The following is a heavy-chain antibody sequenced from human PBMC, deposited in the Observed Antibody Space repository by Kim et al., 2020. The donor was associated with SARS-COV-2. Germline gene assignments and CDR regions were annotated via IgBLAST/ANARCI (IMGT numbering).Heavy chain of an antibody. CDR2: IYSGGST. CDR1: GFTVSSNY. Sequence: GGSLRLSCAASGFTVSSNYMSWVRQAPGKGLEWVSVIYSGGSTYYADSVKGRFTISRDNSKNTLYLQMNSLRAEDTAVYYCARAPKYSSSWYVYYYGMDVWGQGTTVTVSS. J-gene: IGHJ6*02. V-gene: IGHV3-53*01. CDR3: ARAPKYSSSWYVYYYGMDV. D-gene: IGHD6-13*01.